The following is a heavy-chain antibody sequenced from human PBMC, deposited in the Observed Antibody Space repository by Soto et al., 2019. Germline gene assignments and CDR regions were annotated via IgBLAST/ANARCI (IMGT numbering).Heavy chain of an antibody. Sequence: PSETLSLTCTVSGGSFSPNYWGWIRQPPGKGLEWIGSIYYSGYTYYNPSLKSRVTISVDTSKNQFSLTLRSVTAADTAVYYCARLGAYYQSLDPWGQGILVTVSS. J-gene: IGHJ5*02. CDR3: ARLGAYYQSLDP. CDR1: GGSFSPNY. CDR2: IYYSGYT. D-gene: IGHD3-22*01. V-gene: IGHV4-39*01.